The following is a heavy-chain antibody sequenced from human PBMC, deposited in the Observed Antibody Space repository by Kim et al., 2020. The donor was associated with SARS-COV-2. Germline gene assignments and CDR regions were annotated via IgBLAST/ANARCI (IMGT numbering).Heavy chain of an antibody. V-gene: IGHV4-39*01. CDR2: IYYSGST. CDR1: GGSISSSSYY. CDR3: ASSIILSERPLLYYYGSGSYYVD. Sequence: SETLSLTCTVSGGSISSSSYYWGWIRQPPGKGLEWIGSIYYSGSTYYNPSLKSRVTISVDTSKNQFSLKLSSVTAADTAVYYCASSIILSERPLLYYYGSGSYYVDWGQGTLVTVSS. J-gene: IGHJ4*02. D-gene: IGHD3-10*01.